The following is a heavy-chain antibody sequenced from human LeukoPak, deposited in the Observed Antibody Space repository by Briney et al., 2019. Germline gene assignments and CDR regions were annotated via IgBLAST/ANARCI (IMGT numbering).Heavy chain of an antibody. CDR2: LFLNVDK. J-gene: IGHJ4*02. CDR1: GFSLSTSGGG. D-gene: IGHD3-10*01. Sequence: SGPPLVKPTQTLTLTFTFSGFSLSTSGGGVGWIPQPPGKALEGLALLFLNVDKRYSPSLQSRLTITKDTSKNRVVLTMTSMDPVDTATYFCAHSRYVLLYFGEKSASYYFDYWGQGTLVTVSS. V-gene: IGHV2-5*01. CDR3: AHSRYVLLYFGEKSASYYFDY.